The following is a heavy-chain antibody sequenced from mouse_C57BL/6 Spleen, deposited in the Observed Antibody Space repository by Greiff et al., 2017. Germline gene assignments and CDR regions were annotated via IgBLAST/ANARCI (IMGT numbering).Heavy chain of an antibody. V-gene: IGHV1-80*01. J-gene: IGHJ3*01. CDR3: TSGDSSGTGFAY. CDR1: GYAFSSYW. CDR2: IYPGDGDT. Sequence: QVQLQQSGAELVKPGASVKISCKASGYAFSSYWMNWVKQRPGKGLEWIGQIYPGDGDTNYNGKFKGKATLTADKSSSTAYMLLSSLASEDSAFYFGTSGDSSGTGFAYWGQGTLVTVSA. D-gene: IGHD3-2*02.